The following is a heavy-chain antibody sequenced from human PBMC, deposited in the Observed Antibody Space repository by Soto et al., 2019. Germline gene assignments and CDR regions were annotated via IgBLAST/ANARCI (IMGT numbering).Heavy chain of an antibody. CDR3: ARDGRIAAPGSHGMDV. CDR1: GFTFSSYS. CDR2: ISSSSSTI. J-gene: IGHJ6*02. V-gene: IGHV3-48*02. Sequence: LSLTCAASGFTFSSYSMNWVRQAPGKGLEWVSYISSSSSTIYYADSVKGRFTISRDNAKNSLYLQMNSLRDEDTAVYYCARDGRIAAPGSHGMDVWGQGTTVTVSS. D-gene: IGHD6-13*01.